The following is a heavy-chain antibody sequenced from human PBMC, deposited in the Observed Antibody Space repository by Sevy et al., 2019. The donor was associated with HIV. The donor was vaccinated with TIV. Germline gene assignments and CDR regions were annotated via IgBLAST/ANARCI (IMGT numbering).Heavy chain of an antibody. V-gene: IGHV4-4*02. CDR1: GDSIVNNKW. CDR3: VREGTTTSFDY. J-gene: IGHJ4*02. D-gene: IGHD1-26*01. CDR2: IYHSGNT. Sequence: SETLSLTCAVSGDSIVNNKWWSWVRQPPGKGLDWMGEIYHSGNTNYNPSLKSRVTIPIDKSKNHLSLKLSSVTAADTAVYYCVREGTTTSFDYWGQGTLVTVSS.